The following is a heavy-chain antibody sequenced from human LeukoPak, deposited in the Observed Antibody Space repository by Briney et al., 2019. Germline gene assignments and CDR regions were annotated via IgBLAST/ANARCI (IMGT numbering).Heavy chain of an antibody. J-gene: IGHJ4*02. CDR3: ARLPRATIGATNYFDF. V-gene: IGHV4-39*01. CDR1: GGSISSSSYY. Sequence: SETLSLTGTVSGGSISSSSYYWGWIRQPPGKGLEWIGTIFYSGTTYYNPSLKSRVTISVDTSKNQFSLNLSSVTAADTALYYCARLPRATIGATNYFDFWGQGTLVTVSS. CDR2: IFYSGTT. D-gene: IGHD5-24*01.